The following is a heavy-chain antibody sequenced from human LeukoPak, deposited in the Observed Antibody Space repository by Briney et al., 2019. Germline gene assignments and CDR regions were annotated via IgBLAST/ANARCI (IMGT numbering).Heavy chain of an antibody. D-gene: IGHD3-22*01. CDR2: ISWNSGSI. Sequence: GGSLRLSCAASGFTFDDYAMHWVRQAPGKGLEWVSGISWNSGSIGYADSVKGRFTISRDNAKNSLYLRMNSLRAEDTAVYYCARGYYDSGGQFDYWGQGTLVTVSS. CDR3: ARGYYDSGGQFDY. J-gene: IGHJ4*02. CDR1: GFTFDDYA. V-gene: IGHV3-9*01.